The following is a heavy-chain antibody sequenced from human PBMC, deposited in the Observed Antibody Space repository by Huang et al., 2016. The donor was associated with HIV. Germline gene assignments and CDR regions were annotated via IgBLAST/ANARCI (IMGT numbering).Heavy chain of an antibody. CDR3: ARLPTPSYYDTWSISPVEEDFFYFNLDL. J-gene: IGHJ6*02. Sequence: QVRLEQWGEGSLKPSETLSLTCAVYGASFSTYFWSWVRQSPNKRLQWIGEIKPVGPSDYNQAFKGRVVMSFGTTKNQFSLTRRAMSAADAAIYYCARLPTPSYYDTWSISPVEEDFFYFNLDLWGRGTPVTVS. D-gene: IGHD3-16*01. CDR1: GASFSTYF. V-gene: IGHV4-34*02. CDR2: IKPVGPS.